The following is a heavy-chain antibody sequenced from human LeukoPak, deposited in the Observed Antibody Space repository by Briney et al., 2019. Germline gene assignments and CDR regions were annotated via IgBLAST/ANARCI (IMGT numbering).Heavy chain of an antibody. CDR1: GFTFDDYA. CDR2: ISWNSGSI. CDR3: AKGLWFGELLLGGSFDY. V-gene: IGHV3-9*01. D-gene: IGHD3-10*01. J-gene: IGHJ4*02. Sequence: PGGSLRLSCAASGFTFDDYAMHWVRQAPGKGLEWVSGISWNSGSIGYADSVKGRFTISRDNAKNSLYLQMNSLRAEDTALYYCAKGLWFGELLLGGSFDYWGQGTLVTVSS.